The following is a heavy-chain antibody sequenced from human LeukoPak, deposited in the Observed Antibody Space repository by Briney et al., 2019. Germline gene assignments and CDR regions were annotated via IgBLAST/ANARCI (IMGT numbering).Heavy chain of an antibody. J-gene: IGHJ4*02. Sequence: SETLSLTCAVYGGSFSGYYWNWIRQPPGKGLEWIGDINHSGSTNYNPSLKSRVTISVDRSKNQFSLKLSSVTAAGTAVYYCASGYSYGIFDYWGQGTLVTVSS. D-gene: IGHD5-18*01. CDR3: ASGYSYGIFDY. V-gene: IGHV4-34*01. CDR1: GGSFSGYY. CDR2: INHSGST.